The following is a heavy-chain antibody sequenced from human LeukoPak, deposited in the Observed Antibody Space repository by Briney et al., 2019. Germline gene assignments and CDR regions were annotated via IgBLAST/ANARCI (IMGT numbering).Heavy chain of an antibody. D-gene: IGHD3-10*02. CDR2: IYYSGST. Sequence: PSETLSLTCTVSGGSISSSTYYWGWIRRPPGKGLEWIGSIYYSGSTYYNPSLKSRVTVSVDTSKNQFSLKLSSVTAADTAVYYCAISPQRGRAMFYWGQGTLVTVSS. CDR3: AISPQRGRAMFY. J-gene: IGHJ4*02. V-gene: IGHV4-39*07. CDR1: GGSISSSTYY.